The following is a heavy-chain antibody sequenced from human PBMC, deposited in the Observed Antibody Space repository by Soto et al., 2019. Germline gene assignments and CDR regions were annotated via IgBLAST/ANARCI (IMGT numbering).Heavy chain of an antibody. D-gene: IGHD3-10*01. CDR2: IYHSGST. Sequence: QVQLQESGPGLVKPSGTLSLTCAVSGGSISSSNWWSWVRQTPGEGLEWIGEIYHSGSTNYNPSLKSRVTISVGKSKIQFFLKLSSVSAADTAVYYAARERAFGESSPGYYYYGMDGWGQGTTVTVSS. CDR1: GGSISSSNW. CDR3: ARERAFGESSPGYYYYGMDG. V-gene: IGHV4-4*02. J-gene: IGHJ6*02.